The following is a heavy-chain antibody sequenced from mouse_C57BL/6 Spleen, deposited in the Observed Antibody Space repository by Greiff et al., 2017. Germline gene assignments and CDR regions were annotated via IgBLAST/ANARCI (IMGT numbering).Heavy chain of an antibody. CDR1: GYTFTSYW. V-gene: IGHV1-64*01. CDR2: IHPNSGST. Sequence: VQLQQPGAELVKPGASVKLSCKASGYTFTSYWMHWVKQRPGQGLEWIGMIHPNSGSTNYNEKFKSKATLTVDKSSSTAYMQLSSLTSEDSAVYYCASSTMVTTRYAMDYWGQGTSVTVSS. D-gene: IGHD2-2*01. J-gene: IGHJ4*01. CDR3: ASSTMVTTRYAMDY.